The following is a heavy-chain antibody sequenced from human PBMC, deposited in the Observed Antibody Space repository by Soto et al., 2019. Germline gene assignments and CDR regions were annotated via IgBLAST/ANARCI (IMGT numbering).Heavy chain of an antibody. V-gene: IGHV3-33*01. CDR1: GFSLNSYG. CDR3: ARDQGYGDVPGSY. D-gene: IGHD4-17*01. Sequence: QVQLVESGGGVVQPGRSLRLSCAASGFSLNSYGMHWVRQTPGKGLEWVATIWHDGSNEHYLDSVKGRFTVSRDTSKNIVYLQMNSLRAEDTGVYYCARDQGYGDVPGSYWGQGTPVTVSS. CDR2: IWHDGSNE. J-gene: IGHJ1*01.